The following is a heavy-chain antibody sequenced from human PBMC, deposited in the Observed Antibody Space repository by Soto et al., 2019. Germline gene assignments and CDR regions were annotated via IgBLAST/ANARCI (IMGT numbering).Heavy chain of an antibody. CDR1: GFSLSNARMG. CDR2: IFSNDEK. D-gene: IGHD2-21*01. J-gene: IGHJ4*02. CDR3: VRLLHLPSGSVQMWSDS. V-gene: IGHV2-26*01. Sequence: GPTRVNPREPIALTCTVSGFSLSNARMGVSWIRQPPGKALEWLAHIFSNDEKFYSTSLKSRLTISKDTSKSQVVLTMTNMDPVDTATYYCVRLLHLPSGSVQMWSDSWGQATLATVSS.